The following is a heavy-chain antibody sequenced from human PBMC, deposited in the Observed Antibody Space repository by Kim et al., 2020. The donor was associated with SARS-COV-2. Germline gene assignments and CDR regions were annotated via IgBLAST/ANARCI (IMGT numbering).Heavy chain of an antibody. CDR1: GFTFSSYG. D-gene: IGHD7-27*01. CDR3: AKDGDPTGMDV. V-gene: IGHV3-30*18. Sequence: GGSLRLSCAASGFTFSSYGMHWVRQAPGKGLEWVAVISYDGSNKYYADSVKGRFTISRDNSKNTLYLQMNSLRAEDTAVYYCAKDGDPTGMDVWGQGTTVTVSS. CDR2: ISYDGSNK. J-gene: IGHJ6*02.